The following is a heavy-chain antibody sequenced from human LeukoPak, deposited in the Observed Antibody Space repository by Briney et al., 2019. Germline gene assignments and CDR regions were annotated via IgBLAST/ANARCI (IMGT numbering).Heavy chain of an antibody. Sequence: ASVRVSCKASGGTFSSYAISWVRQASGQGLEWMGGIIPIFGTANYAQKFQGRVTITADESTSTAYKELSSLRSEDTAVYYCARTPYYYDFWSANNIGLDYWGQGTLVTVSS. V-gene: IGHV1-69*13. CDR2: IIPIFGTA. CDR1: GGTFSSYA. J-gene: IGHJ4*02. D-gene: IGHD3-3*01. CDR3: ARTPYYYDFWSANNIGLDY.